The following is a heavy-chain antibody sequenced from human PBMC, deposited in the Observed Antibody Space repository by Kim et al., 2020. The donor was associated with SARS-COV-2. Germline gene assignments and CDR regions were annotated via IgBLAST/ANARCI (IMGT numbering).Heavy chain of an antibody. J-gene: IGHJ4*02. D-gene: IGHD1-26*01. CDR3: AKDIRGRAFDF. CDR2: IGASSGNT. CDR1: GFTFSTYA. Sequence: GGSLRLSCAASGFTFSTYAMNWVRQAPGKGLEWVSTIGASSGNTYYADSVRGRFTISRDNSKNTLYLQMNSLRAEDTAVYFCAKDIRGRAFDFWGQGTLVTVSS. V-gene: IGHV3-23*01.